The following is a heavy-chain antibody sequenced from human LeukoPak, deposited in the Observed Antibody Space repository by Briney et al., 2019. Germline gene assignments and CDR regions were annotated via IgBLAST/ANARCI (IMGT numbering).Heavy chain of an antibody. CDR1: GFTFSSYS. CDR3: ALANWGSPIDY. D-gene: IGHD7-27*01. J-gene: IGHJ4*02. CDR2: ISSSSSTI. V-gene: IGHV3-48*04. Sequence: PGGSLRLSCAASGFTFSSYSMNWVRQAPGKGLEWVSYISSSSSTIYYTDSVKGRFTIFRDNAKSSLYLQMNSLRAEDTATYYCALANWGSPIDYWGQGTLVTVSS.